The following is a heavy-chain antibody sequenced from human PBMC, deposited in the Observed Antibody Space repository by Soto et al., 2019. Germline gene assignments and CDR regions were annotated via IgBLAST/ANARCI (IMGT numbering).Heavy chain of an antibody. CDR1: GGTFSSYA. V-gene: IGHV1-69*13. D-gene: IGHD3-22*01. CDR2: IIPIFGTA. J-gene: IGHJ4*02. CDR3: ARDPGGYYYYFDY. Sequence: SVKVSCKASGGTFSSYAISWVRQAPGQGLEWMGGIIPIFGTANYAQKFQGRVMITADESTSTAYMELSSLRSEDTAVYYCARDPGGYYYYFDYWGQGTLVTVSS.